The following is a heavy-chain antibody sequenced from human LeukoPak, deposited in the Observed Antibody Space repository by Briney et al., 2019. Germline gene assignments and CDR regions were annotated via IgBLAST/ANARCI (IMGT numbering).Heavy chain of an antibody. CDR3: ARSEQQLPAGFFDY. D-gene: IGHD6-13*01. CDR2: IIPIFGTP. Sequence: SVKVSCKASGGTFSSYAISWVRQAPGQGLEWMGGIIPIFGTPNYAQKFQGRVTITADESTSTAYMVLSSLRSEDTAVYYCARSEQQLPAGFFDYWGQGTLVTVSS. CDR1: GGTFSSYA. V-gene: IGHV1-69*13. J-gene: IGHJ4*02.